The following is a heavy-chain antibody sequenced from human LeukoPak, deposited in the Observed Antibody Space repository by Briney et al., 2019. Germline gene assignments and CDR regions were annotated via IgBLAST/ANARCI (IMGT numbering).Heavy chain of an antibody. Sequence: ASVKVSCKASGYTFTGYYMHWVRQAPGQGLEWMGWINPNSGGTNYAQKFQGRVTITRDTSISTAYMELSRLRSDDTAVYYCARDSIGYYDFWSGSNWFDPWGQGTLVTVSS. J-gene: IGHJ5*02. D-gene: IGHD3-3*01. CDR2: INPNSGGT. CDR1: GYTFTGYY. V-gene: IGHV1-2*02. CDR3: ARDSIGYYDFWSGSNWFDP.